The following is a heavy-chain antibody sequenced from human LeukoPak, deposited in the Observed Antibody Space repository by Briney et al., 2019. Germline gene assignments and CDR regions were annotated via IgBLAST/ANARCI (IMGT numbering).Heavy chain of an antibody. D-gene: IGHD1-20*01. V-gene: IGHV1-18*01. CDR1: GYTFTSYG. J-gene: IGHJ4*02. CDR3: ARRYNWNDGPEFDY. Sequence: ASVKVSCKASGYTFTSYGISWVRQAPGQGLEWMGWISAYNGNTNYAQKLQGRVTMTADTSTSTAYMELRSLRSDDTAVYYCARRYNWNDGPEFDYWGQGTLVTVSS. CDR2: ISAYNGNT.